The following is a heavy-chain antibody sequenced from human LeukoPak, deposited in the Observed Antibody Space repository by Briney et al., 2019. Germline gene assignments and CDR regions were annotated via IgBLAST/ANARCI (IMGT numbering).Heavy chain of an antibody. CDR3: ARAYSGYDFFDY. Sequence: ASVKVSCKASGGTFSRYAISWVRQAPGQGLEWMGGIIPIFGTANYAQKFQGRVTITADESTSTAYMEVSSLRSEDTAVYYCARAYSGYDFFDYWGQGILVTVSS. D-gene: IGHD5-12*01. CDR1: GGTFSRYA. V-gene: IGHV1-69*13. J-gene: IGHJ4*02. CDR2: IIPIFGTA.